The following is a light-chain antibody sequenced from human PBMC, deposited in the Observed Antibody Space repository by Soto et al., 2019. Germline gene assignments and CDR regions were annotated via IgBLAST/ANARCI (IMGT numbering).Light chain of an antibody. CDR3: LQDYTYPRT. J-gene: IGKJ1*01. Sequence: AIPMTQSPSSLSASVGDRVNITCRASQGIRNDLAWYQQRPGAAPKLLILASSNFQTGIPSRFRGSGSCTDFSRTISSLLPDEFATYYGLQDYTYPRTFGQGGKVEI. CDR2: ASS. V-gene: IGKV1-6*01. CDR1: QGIRND.